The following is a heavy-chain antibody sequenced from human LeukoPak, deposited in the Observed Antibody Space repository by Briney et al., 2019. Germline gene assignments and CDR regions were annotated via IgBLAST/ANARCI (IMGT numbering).Heavy chain of an antibody. CDR2: ISGSGGST. CDR1: GFTFSSYA. D-gene: IGHD6-13*01. V-gene: IGHV3-23*01. CDR3: AKIPGSSRYDGPIDS. Sequence: GGSLRLSCAASGFTFSSYAMSWVRQAPGKGLEWVSAISGSGGSTYYADSVKGRFTISRDNSKNTLYLRMNSLRAEDTAVYYCAKIPGSSRYDGPIDSWGQGTLATVFS. J-gene: IGHJ4*02.